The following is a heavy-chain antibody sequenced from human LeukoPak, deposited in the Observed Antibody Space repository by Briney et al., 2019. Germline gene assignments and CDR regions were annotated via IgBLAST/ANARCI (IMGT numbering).Heavy chain of an antibody. D-gene: IGHD3-10*01. J-gene: IGHJ4*02. CDR3: AKVPNYYGSGYFDY. Sequence: GGSLRLSCAASGFTFSSFAMSWVRQAPGKGLEWVSAISGSGGSTHYADSVKGRFTISRDNSKNTLYLQMNSLRAEDTAVYYCAKVPNYYGSGYFDYWGQGTLVTVSS. CDR1: GFTFSSFA. V-gene: IGHV3-23*01. CDR2: ISGSGGST.